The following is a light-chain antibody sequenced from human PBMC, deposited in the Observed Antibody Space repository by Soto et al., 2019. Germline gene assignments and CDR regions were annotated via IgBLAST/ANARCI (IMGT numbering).Light chain of an antibody. V-gene: IGKV3-11*01. Sequence: EIMLTPSPATLSLSPGERATLSCRASQSVSSYLAWYQQKPGQAPRLLIYDASNRATGIPARLSSSGSETDFPLSISSLEPEYFAVYYCQQRSHWPTFGQGTKLEIK. CDR1: QSVSSY. CDR3: QQRSHWPT. J-gene: IGKJ2*01. CDR2: DAS.